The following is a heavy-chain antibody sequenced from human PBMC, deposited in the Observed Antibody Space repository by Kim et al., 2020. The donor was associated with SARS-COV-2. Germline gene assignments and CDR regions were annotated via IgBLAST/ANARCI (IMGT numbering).Heavy chain of an antibody. V-gene: IGHV3-21*01. Sequence: GSLRLSCAASGFTFSSYSMNWVRQAPGKGLEWVSSISSSSSYIYYADSVKGRFTISRDNAKNSLYLQMNSLRAEDTAVYYCAREAPWRYCSSTSCHPGVWGQGTTVTVSS. CDR2: ISSSSSYI. J-gene: IGHJ6*02. D-gene: IGHD2-2*01. CDR1: GFTFSSYS. CDR3: AREAPWRYCSSTSCHPGV.